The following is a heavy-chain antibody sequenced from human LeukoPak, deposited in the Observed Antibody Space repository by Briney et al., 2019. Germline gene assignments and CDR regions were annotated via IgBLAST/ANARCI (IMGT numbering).Heavy chain of an antibody. V-gene: IGHV4-61*02. D-gene: IGHD3-3*01. Sequence: PSETLSLTCTVSGGSISSGSYYWRWIRQPAGTGLEWLGRIYTSGSTNYNPSLKSRVTISVDTSKNQFSLKLSSVTAADTAVYYCARASTYYDFSLWGQGTLVTVSS. J-gene: IGHJ4*02. CDR1: GGSISSGSYY. CDR3: ARASTYYDFSL. CDR2: IYTSGST.